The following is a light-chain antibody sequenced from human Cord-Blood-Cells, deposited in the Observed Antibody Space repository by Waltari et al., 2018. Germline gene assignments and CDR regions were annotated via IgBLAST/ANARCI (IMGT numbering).Light chain of an antibody. J-gene: IGKJ2*01. CDR2: GAS. Sequence: EIVLTQSPGTLSLSPGERATLSCSASQSFNSSYLASYQHKPGQPPRSRIYGASSRATGXXXRFSXSVSGTDFTLTISRLEPEDFAVYYXQQXXSSPMYTFGXGTKLXXK. CDR3: QQXXSSPMYT. V-gene: IGKV3-20*01. CDR1: QSFNSSY.